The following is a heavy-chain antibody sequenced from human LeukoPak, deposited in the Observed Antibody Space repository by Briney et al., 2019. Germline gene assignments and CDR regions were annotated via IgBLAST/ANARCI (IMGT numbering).Heavy chain of an antibody. CDR1: GFTFSNYW. J-gene: IGHJ4*02. Sequence: PGGSLRLSCAASGFTFSNYWMNWVRRAPGKGLEWVANINQDGSEKYYVDSMKGRFTISRDNARNSLYLQMNSLRAEDTAVYYCARGDYYGSGSYDYWGQGTLVTVSS. D-gene: IGHD3-10*01. CDR3: ARGDYYGSGSYDY. CDR2: INQDGSEK. V-gene: IGHV3-7*01.